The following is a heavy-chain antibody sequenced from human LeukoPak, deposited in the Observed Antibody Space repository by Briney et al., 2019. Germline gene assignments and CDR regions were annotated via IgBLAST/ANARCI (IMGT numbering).Heavy chain of an antibody. V-gene: IGHV3-30-3*01. CDR1: GFTLSSYG. Sequence: GGSLKLSCTASGFTLSSYGFHWVRQAPGKGLEWVALILYDGSNKYYADSVKGRFTISRDDSTNTLYLQMNSLRGEDTAVYYCARDYGFGLLPAAKRYWGQGTLVTVSS. CDR3: ARDYGFGLLPAAKRY. CDR2: ILYDGSNK. J-gene: IGHJ4*02. D-gene: IGHD3/OR15-3a*01.